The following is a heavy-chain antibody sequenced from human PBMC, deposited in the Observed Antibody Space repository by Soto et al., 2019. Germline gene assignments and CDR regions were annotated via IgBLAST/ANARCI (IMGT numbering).Heavy chain of an antibody. Sequence: QVQLQESGPGLVKPSQTLSLTCTVSGGSISSGDYYWSWIRQPPGKGLEWIGYIYYSGSTYYNPSLKSRVTISVDTSKNQFSLKLSSVTAADTAVYYCARAPPLKYLYGLRGAFDIWGQCTMVTAS. D-gene: IGHD3-10*01. CDR2: IYYSGST. V-gene: IGHV4-30-4*01. CDR1: GGSISSGDYY. CDR3: ARAPPLKYLYGLRGAFDI. J-gene: IGHJ3*02.